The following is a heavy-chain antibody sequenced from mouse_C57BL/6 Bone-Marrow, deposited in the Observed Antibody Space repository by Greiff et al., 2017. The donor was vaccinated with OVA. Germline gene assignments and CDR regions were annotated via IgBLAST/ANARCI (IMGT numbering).Heavy chain of an antibody. V-gene: IGHV1-54*01. D-gene: IGHD3-2*02. J-gene: IGHJ3*01. Sequence: VQLQQSGAELVRPGTSVKVSCKASGYAFTNYLIEWVKQRPGQGLEWIGVINPGSGGTNYNEKFKGKATLTADKSSSTAYMQLSSLTSEYSAVYFCARFRSSGYVAWVAYWGQGTLVTVSA. CDR1: GYAFTNYL. CDR3: ARFRSSGYVAWVAY. CDR2: INPGSGGT.